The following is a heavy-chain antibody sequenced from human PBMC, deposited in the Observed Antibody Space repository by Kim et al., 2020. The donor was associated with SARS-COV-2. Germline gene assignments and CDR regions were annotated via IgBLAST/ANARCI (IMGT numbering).Heavy chain of an antibody. CDR1: GGTFSSYA. V-gene: IGHV1-69*13. CDR2: IIPIFGTA. J-gene: IGHJ6*02. Sequence: SVKVSCKASGGTFSSYAISWVRQAPGQGLEWMGGIIPIFGTANYAQKFQGRVTSTADESTSTAYMELSSLRSEDTAVYYCARGGYSLRLYYYYGMDVWGQGTTVTVSS. D-gene: IGHD5-18*01. CDR3: ARGGYSLRLYYYYGMDV.